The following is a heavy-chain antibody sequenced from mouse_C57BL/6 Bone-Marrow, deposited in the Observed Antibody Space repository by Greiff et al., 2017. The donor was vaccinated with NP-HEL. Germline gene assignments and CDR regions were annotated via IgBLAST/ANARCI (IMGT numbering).Heavy chain of an antibody. CDR1: GYTFTDYE. D-gene: IGHD1-2*01. CDR2: IDPETGGT. CDR3: TRSPAYYGLYYYAMDY. J-gene: IGHJ4*01. Sequence: VQLQQSGAELVRPGASVTLSCKASGYTFTDYEMHWVKQTPVHGLEWIGAIDPETGGTAYNQKFKGKAILTADKSSSTAYMELRSLTSEDSAVYYCTRSPAYYGLYYYAMDYWGQGTSVTVSS. V-gene: IGHV1-15*01.